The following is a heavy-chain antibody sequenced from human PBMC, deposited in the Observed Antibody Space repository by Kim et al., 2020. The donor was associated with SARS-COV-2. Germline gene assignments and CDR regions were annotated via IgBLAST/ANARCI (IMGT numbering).Heavy chain of an antibody. CDR3: AKEENYSYGPLDY. CDR1: GFTFSSYA. D-gene: IGHD5-18*01. V-gene: IGHV3-23*03. Sequence: GGSLRLSCAASGFTFSSYAMSWVRQAPGKGLEWVSVIYSGGSSTYYADSVKGRFTISRDNSKNTLYLQMNSLRAEDTAVYYCAKEENYSYGPLDYWGQGTLVTVSS. J-gene: IGHJ4*02. CDR2: IYSGGSST.